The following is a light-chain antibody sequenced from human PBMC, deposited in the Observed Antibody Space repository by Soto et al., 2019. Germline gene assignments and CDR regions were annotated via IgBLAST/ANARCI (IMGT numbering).Light chain of an antibody. J-gene: IGKJ2*01. CDR3: QQYGGSSLYT. CDR2: GAS. Sequence: EIVLTQSPGTLSLSPGERATLSCRASQSVSISYLAWYQQKPGQAPRLLIYGASSRATGIPDRFSGSGSGTDFTLTISRLEPEDFAVYYCQQYGGSSLYTFGQGTKLEIK. V-gene: IGKV3-20*01. CDR1: QSVSISY.